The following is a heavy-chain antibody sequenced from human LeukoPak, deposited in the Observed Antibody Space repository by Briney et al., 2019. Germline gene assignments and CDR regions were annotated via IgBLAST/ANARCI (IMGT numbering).Heavy chain of an antibody. D-gene: IGHD1-26*01. V-gene: IGHV3-66*01. CDR1: GFTVSSNY. CDR2: IYSGGST. CDR3: ARDSASGSYDY. J-gene: IGHJ4*02. Sequence: GGSLRLSCAASGFTVSSNYMSWVRQAPGKGLEWVSVIYSGGSTYYADSVKGRFTISRDNSKNTLYLQMNSLRAEDTAVYYCARDSASGSYDYWGQGTLVTVSS.